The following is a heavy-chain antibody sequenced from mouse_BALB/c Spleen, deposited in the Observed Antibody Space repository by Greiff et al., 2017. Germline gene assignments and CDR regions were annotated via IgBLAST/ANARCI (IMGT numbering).Heavy chain of an antibody. CDR3: ARNYRYDYFDY. Sequence: EVKLVESGGGLVQPGGSRKLSCAASGFTFSSFGMHWVRQAPEKGLEWVAYISSGSSTIYYADTVKGRFTISRDNPKNTLFLQMTSLRSEDTAMYYCARNYRYDYFDYGGQGTTLTVSS. CDR1: GFTFSSFG. CDR2: ISSGSSTI. D-gene: IGHD2-14*01. J-gene: IGHJ2*01. V-gene: IGHV5-17*02.